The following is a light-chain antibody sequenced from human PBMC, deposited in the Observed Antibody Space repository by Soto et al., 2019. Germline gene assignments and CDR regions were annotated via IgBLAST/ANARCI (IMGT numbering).Light chain of an antibody. CDR2: GAS. CDR1: QSVSSD. CDR3: QQYGSSPT. V-gene: IGKV3-20*01. J-gene: IGKJ1*01. Sequence: EIVMTQSPGTRCCSPWGIATLSCRASQSVSSDLACYHQKPGQSPRLLIYGASTRATGIPDRFSGSGSGTDFTLTISRLETEDFAVYYCQQYGSSPTFGQGTKVDI.